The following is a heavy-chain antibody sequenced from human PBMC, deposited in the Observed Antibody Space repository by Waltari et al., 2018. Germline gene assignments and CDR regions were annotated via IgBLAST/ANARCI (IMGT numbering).Heavy chain of an antibody. Sequence: QVHLQESAPGLVKPSATLSLTCTVAGASLTTGGFYWGWVRQRPGKGLEWIGDVYYDGESFYSPSLTSRIVISLDKTKNQFSLNLGSVTAADTATYFCVRATAGAASPFDYWGKGTLVTVSS. J-gene: IGHJ4*02. CDR1: GASLTTGGFY. D-gene: IGHD6-19*01. CDR2: VYYDGES. CDR3: VRATAGAASPFDY. V-gene: IGHV4-31*03.